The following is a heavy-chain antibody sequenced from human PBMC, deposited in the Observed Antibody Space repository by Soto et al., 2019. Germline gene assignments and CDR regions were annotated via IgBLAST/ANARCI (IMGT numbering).Heavy chain of an antibody. CDR1: GFSLSSSGVG. Sequence: GSGPTLVNPTQPLTLTCTCSGFSLSSSGVGVGWIRQPPGKALEWLALIYWNDDKRYSPSLKTRLTIAKDTSKNQVVLTMTKMAAVDTATYYCAHSPFYDSSGYPDYWGQGTLVTVSS. CDR3: AHSPFYDSSGYPDY. V-gene: IGHV2-5*01. D-gene: IGHD3-22*01. J-gene: IGHJ4*02. CDR2: IYWNDDK.